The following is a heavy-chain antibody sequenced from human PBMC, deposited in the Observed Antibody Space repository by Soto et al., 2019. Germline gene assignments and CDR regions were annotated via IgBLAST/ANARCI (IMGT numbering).Heavy chain of an antibody. V-gene: IGHV3-7*01. CDR2: INKDGSEK. Sequence: EVQVVESGGGLVQPGGSLRLSCAASGFTFTSYWMTWVRQAPGRGLEWVANINKDGSEKSYVDSVKGQFTISRDNAKSSLYLQRNSLRADDTAVYYCVREIASRLWGKGTTVIVSS. J-gene: IGHJ6*04. D-gene: IGHD2-21*01. CDR3: VREIASRL. CDR1: GFTFTSYW.